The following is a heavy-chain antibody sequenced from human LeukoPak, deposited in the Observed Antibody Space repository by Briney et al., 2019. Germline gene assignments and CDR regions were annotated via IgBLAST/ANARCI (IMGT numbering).Heavy chain of an antibody. Sequence: SQTLSLTCTVSGGSISSGNYYWSWVRQHPGKGLEWIGYMYYRGSTYYNPSLKSRVTISVDTSKNQFSLKLSSVTAADTAVYYCARSYGYGTNFDYWGQGTLVTVSS. CDR1: GGSISSGNYY. V-gene: IGHV4-31*03. CDR3: ARSYGYGTNFDY. J-gene: IGHJ4*02. D-gene: IGHD5-18*01. CDR2: MYYRGST.